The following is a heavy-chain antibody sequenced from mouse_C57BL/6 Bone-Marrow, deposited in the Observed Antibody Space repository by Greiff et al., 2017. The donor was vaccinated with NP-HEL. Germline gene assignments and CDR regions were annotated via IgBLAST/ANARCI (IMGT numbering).Heavy chain of an antibody. CDR3: ARELGPYYFDY. CDR1: GFTFSSYA. Sequence: EVHLVESGGGLVKPGGSLKLSCAASGFTFSSYAMSWVRQTPEKRLEWVATISDGGSYTYYPDNVKGRFTISRDNAKNNLYLQMSHLKSEDTAMYYCARELGPYYFDYWGQGTTLTVSS. V-gene: IGHV5-4*01. CDR2: ISDGGSYT. J-gene: IGHJ2*01. D-gene: IGHD4-1*01.